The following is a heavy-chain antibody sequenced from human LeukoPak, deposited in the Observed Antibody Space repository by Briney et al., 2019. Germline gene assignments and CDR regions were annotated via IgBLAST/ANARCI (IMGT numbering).Heavy chain of an antibody. Sequence: ASVKVSCKASGYTFTSYGISRVRQAPGQGLEWMGWMNPNSGNTGYAQKFQGRVTMTRDTSTSTAYMELSSLRSEDTAVYYCARGASRSFDYWGQGTLVTVSS. V-gene: IGHV1-8*02. CDR2: MNPNSGNT. CDR1: GYTFTSYG. J-gene: IGHJ4*02. CDR3: ARGASRSFDY.